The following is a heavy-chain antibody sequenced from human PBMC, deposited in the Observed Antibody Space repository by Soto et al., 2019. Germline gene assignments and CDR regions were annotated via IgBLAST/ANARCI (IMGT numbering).Heavy chain of an antibody. CDR3: AKDRATVTRLGDAFDI. D-gene: IGHD4-17*01. J-gene: IGHJ3*02. CDR1: GFTFSSYA. CDR2: ISGSGGST. Sequence: GGSLRLSCAASGFTFSSYAMSWVRQAPGKGLEWVSAISGSGGSTYYADSVKGRFTISRDNSKNTLYLQINSLRAEDTAVYYCAKDRATVTRLGDAFDIWGQGTMVTVSS. V-gene: IGHV3-23*01.